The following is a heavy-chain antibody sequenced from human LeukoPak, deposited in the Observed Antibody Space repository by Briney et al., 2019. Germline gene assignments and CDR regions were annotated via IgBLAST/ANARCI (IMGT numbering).Heavy chain of an antibody. Sequence: SETLSLTCTVSGGSISSYYWSWIRQPPGKGLEWIGYIYYSGSTNHNPSLKSRVTISVDTSKNQFSLKLSSVTAADTAVYYCAGYRIGYYDSSGYAFDYWGQGTLVTVSS. D-gene: IGHD3-22*01. CDR2: IYYSGST. CDR3: AGYRIGYYDSSGYAFDY. CDR1: GGSISSYY. J-gene: IGHJ4*02. V-gene: IGHV4-59*01.